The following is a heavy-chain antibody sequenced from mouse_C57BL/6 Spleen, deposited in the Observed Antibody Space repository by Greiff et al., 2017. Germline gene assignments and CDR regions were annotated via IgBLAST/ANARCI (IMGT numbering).Heavy chain of an antibody. CDR3: ARHEDGDSSGYGGYYAMDY. J-gene: IGHJ4*01. CDR1: GYTFTEYT. V-gene: IGHV1-62-2*01. D-gene: IGHD3-2*02. CDR2: FYPGSGSI. Sequence: QVQLQQSGAELVKPGASVKLSCKASGYTFTEYTIHWVKQRSGQGLEWIGWFYPGSGSIKYNEKFKDKATLTADKSSSTVYMELSRLTSEDSAVYFCARHEDGDSSGYGGYYAMDYWGQGTSVTVSS.